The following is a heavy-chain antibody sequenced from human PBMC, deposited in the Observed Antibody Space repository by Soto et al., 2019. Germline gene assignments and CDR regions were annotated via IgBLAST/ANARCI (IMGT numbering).Heavy chain of an antibody. J-gene: IGHJ6*03. D-gene: IGHD3-10*01. Sequence: SETLSLTCTVSGGSISSYYWSWIRQPPGKGLEWIGYIYYSASTSGSTNYNPSLTSRVTISVDTSKNQLSLKLRSVTAADTAVYYCARNFGSSSMGLYYYSYHMDVWGKGTTVTSP. V-gene: IGHV4-59*08. CDR3: ARNFGSSSMGLYYYSYHMDV. CDR1: GGSISSYY. CDR2: IYYSASTSGST.